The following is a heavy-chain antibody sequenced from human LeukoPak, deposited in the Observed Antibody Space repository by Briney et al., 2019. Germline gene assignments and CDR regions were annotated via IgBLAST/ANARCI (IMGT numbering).Heavy chain of an antibody. Sequence: ASVKVSCKASGYTFTSNYMHWVRQAPGQGLEWTGVINPSGGSTSYAQKFQGRVTMTRDTSASTVYMGLSSLRSEDTAVYYCARVRRGDYGEEVLDYWGQGTLVTVSS. D-gene: IGHD4-17*01. CDR3: ARVRRGDYGEEVLDY. J-gene: IGHJ4*02. V-gene: IGHV1-46*01. CDR2: INPSGGST. CDR1: GYTFTSNY.